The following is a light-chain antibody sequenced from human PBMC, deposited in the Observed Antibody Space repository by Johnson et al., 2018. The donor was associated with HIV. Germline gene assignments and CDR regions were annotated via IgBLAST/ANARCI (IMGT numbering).Light chain of an antibody. CDR2: DNT. J-gene: IGLJ1*01. V-gene: IGLV1-51*01. CDR1: SSNIANNY. Sequence: QAVLTQPPSVSAAPGHQVTISCSGSSSNIANNYVSWYQQFPGTAPKLLIYDNTKRPSGIPDRFSGSKSGTSATLGITGLQTGDEADYYCGTWDSSLSAYVVGTGTKVTVL. CDR3: GTWDSSLSAYV.